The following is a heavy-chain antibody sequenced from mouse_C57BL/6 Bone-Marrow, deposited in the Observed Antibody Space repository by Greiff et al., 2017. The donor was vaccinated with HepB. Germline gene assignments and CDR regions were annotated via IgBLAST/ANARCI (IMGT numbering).Heavy chain of an antibody. Sequence: QVQLQQSGAELVKPGASVKMSCKASGYTFTSYWITWVKQRPGQGLEGIGDVYPGSGSTNYNEKFKSKATLTVDTSSSTAYMQLSSLTSEDSAVYYCALLQTYYFDYWDQGTTLPHSS. D-gene: IGHD1-1*01. CDR1: GYTFTSYW. CDR2: VYPGSGST. CDR3: ALLQTYYFDY. J-gene: IGHJ2*01. V-gene: IGHV1-55*01.